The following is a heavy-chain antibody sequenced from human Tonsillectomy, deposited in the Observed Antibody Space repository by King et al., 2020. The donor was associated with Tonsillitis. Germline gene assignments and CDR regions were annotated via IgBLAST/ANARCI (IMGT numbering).Heavy chain of an antibody. J-gene: IGHJ4*02. CDR1: GFTFSSYA. V-gene: IGHV3-30*04. D-gene: IGHD6-13*01. CDR2: ISDDGSNK. Sequence: VQLVESGGGVVQPGRSLRLSCAASGFTFSSYAMHWVRQAPGKGLEWVAVISDDGSNKYYADSVKGRFTISRDNSKKTLYLQRNSLRAEDTAVYYCAGVISAAGTAFDYWGQGTLVTVSS. CDR3: AGVISAAGTAFDY.